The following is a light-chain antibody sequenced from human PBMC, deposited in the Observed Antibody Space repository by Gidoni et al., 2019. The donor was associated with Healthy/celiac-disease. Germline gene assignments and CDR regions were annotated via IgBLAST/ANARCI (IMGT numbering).Light chain of an antibody. Sequence: QSALTQPASVSGSPGQSLTISCTGTSSDVGGSNYVSWYQQHPGKAPKLMIYDVSNRPSGGSNRFSGSKSGNTAALTIAGLQAEDEADYYCSSYTSSSTLTWVFGGGTKLTVL. J-gene: IGLJ3*02. CDR2: DVS. CDR3: SSYTSSSTLTWV. CDR1: SSDVGGSNY. V-gene: IGLV2-14*03.